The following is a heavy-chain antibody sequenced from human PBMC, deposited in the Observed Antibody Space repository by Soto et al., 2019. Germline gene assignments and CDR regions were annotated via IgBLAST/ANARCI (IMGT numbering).Heavy chain of an antibody. Sequence: GASVKVSCKASGGTFSSYAISWVRQAPGQGLEWMGGIIPIFGTANYAQKFQGRVTITADESTSTAYMELSSLRSEDTAVYYCARTELGWFDPWGQGTLVTVSS. J-gene: IGHJ5*02. CDR1: GGTFSSYA. V-gene: IGHV1-69*13. CDR2: IIPIFGTA. CDR3: ARTELGWFDP. D-gene: IGHD1-26*01.